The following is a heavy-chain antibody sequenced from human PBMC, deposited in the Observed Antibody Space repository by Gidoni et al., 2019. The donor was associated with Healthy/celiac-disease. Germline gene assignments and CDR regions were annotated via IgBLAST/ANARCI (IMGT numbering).Heavy chain of an antibody. Sequence: QVQPVASGGGVVQPGRHLRLSCAASGVTFSSYGMTWVRQAPGKGLEWVAVIGYDGSNKYYADSVKGRFTISRDNSKNTLYLQMNSLRAEDTAVYYCASSLHCGGDCYPGYFDYWGQGTLVTVSS. CDR3: ASSLHCGGDCYPGYFDY. J-gene: IGHJ4*02. V-gene: IGHV3-33*01. CDR2: IGYDGSNK. CDR1: GVTFSSYG. D-gene: IGHD2-21*01.